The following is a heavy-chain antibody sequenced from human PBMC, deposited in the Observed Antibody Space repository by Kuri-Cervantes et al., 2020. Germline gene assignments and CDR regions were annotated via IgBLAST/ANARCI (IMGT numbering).Heavy chain of an antibody. V-gene: IGHV3-33*01. CDR1: GFTFSSYG. Sequence: GESLKISCAASGFTFSSYGMHWVRQAPGKGLQCVAVLWYDGSNKYYADSVKGRFTISRDNSKNTLYLQMNSLRAEDTAVYNCARDRGVITWGSDYWGQGTLVTVSS. D-gene: IGHD3-22*01. J-gene: IGHJ4*02. CDR2: LWYDGSNK. CDR3: ARDRGVITWGSDY.